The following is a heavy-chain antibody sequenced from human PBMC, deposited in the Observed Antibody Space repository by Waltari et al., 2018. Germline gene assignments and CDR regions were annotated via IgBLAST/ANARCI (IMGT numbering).Heavy chain of an antibody. CDR3: AIRSMYYYDSSGYPVDY. Sequence: EVQLVQSGAVVKKPGESLKISCKGSGYSFTSYWIVWVRQMPGKGLEGMGIIYPGASATRYSPSFQGQVTISADKSISTAYLQWSSLKASDPAMYYCAIRSMYYYDSSGYPVDYWGQGTLVTVSS. J-gene: IGHJ4*02. D-gene: IGHD3-22*01. V-gene: IGHV5-51*01. CDR2: IYPGASAT. CDR1: GYSFTSYW.